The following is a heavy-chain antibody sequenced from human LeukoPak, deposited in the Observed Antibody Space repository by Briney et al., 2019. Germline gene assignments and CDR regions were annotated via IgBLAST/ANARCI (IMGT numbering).Heavy chain of an antibody. V-gene: IGHV3-7*04. J-gene: IGHJ3*02. CDR2: IKQDGSEK. D-gene: IGHD5-24*01. CDR3: ARGQWLQFDVFDI. Sequence: GGSLRLSCAASGFTFSSYWMSWVRQAPGKGLEWVANIKQDGSEKYYVDSVKGRFTISRDNAKNSLYLQMNSLRAEDTAVYYCARGQWLQFDVFDIWGQGTMVTVSS. CDR1: GFTFSSYW.